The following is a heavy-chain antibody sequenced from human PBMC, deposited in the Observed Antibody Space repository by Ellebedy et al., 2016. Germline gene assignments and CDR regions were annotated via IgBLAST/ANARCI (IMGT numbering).Heavy chain of an antibody. Sequence: ASVKVSXXASGYTFTTYGISWVRQAPGQGLEWMGWISAYNGNTNYAQKFQGRVTMTTDTSTTTAYMELRSLRSDDTAVYYCARDRSGYVMDVWGQGTTVTVSS. CDR1: GYTFTTYG. V-gene: IGHV1-18*01. CDR3: ARDRSGYVMDV. D-gene: IGHD3-22*01. CDR2: ISAYNGNT. J-gene: IGHJ6*02.